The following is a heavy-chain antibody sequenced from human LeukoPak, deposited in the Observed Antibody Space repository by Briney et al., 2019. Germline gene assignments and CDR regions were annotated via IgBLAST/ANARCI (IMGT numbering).Heavy chain of an antibody. CDR2: ISWNSGSI. CDR3: AKDMKALCGGDCSPDY. J-gene: IGHJ4*02. D-gene: IGHD2-21*02. CDR1: GFTFSSYA. Sequence: GGSLRLSCAASGFTFSSYAMSWVRQAPGEGLEWVSGISWNSGSIGYADSVKGRFTISRDNAKNSLYLQMNSLRAEDTALYYCAKDMKALCGGDCSPDYWGQGTLVTVSS. V-gene: IGHV3-9*01.